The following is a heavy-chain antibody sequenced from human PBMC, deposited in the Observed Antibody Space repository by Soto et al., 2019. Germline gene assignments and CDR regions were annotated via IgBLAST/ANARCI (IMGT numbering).Heavy chain of an antibody. CDR3: ARDPTYDLDY. Sequence: GGSLRLSCAASGFTFNSYWMHWVRQAPEKGLVWVSQIDSDGNSTTYADSVKGRFTISRDNSKNTLYLQMNSLRAEDTAVYYCARDPTYDLDYWGQGTLVTVSS. J-gene: IGHJ4*02. D-gene: IGHD3-22*01. CDR2: IDSDGNST. CDR1: GFTFNSYW. V-gene: IGHV3-74*01.